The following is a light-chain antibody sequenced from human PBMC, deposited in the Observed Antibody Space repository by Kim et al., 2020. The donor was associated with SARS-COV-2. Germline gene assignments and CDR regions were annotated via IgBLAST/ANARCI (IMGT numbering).Light chain of an antibody. CDR1: QGGVIN. J-gene: IGKJ1*01. CDR2: GAT. V-gene: IGKV3-15*01. CDR3: QQYNNWPPT. Sequence: VLPGERAALPCRARQGGVINVAWYQQKPGQAPRLLNYGATNRATSIPARFSGSGSGTEFTLTIRCLQSEEFAVYYCQQYNNWPPTFVQGTKVDIK.